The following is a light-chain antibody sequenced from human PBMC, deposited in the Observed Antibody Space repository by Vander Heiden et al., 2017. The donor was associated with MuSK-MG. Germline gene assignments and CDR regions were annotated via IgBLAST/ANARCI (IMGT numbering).Light chain of an antibody. V-gene: IGLV2-14*01. CDR1: SSDVGGYNY. CDR2: EVS. Sequence: SALSQPPHGSGSPGPSITISCTGTSSDVGGYNYVSWYQQHPGKAPKLMMYEVSNRPSGVANRVSGSKSGNNDSLNISGLQAEDEADYDCSSYTSSSTGVFGGGNKLTVL. CDR3: SSYTSSSTGV. J-gene: IGLJ2*01.